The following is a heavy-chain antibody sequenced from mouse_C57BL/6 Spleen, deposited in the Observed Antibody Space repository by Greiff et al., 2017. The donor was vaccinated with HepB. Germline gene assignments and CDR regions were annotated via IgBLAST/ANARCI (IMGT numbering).Heavy chain of an antibody. Sequence: QVQLKESGAELMTPGASVTLSCKASGYTFTGYWIEWVKQRPGHGLEWIGGILPGSGSTNYNEKFKGKATFTADTSSNTAYMQLSSLTTEDSAIYYCAREEGAYDSSYEADWGQGTTVTVSA. J-gene: IGHJ3*01. CDR1: GYTFTGYW. CDR3: AREEGAYDSSYEAD. CDR2: ILPGSGST. D-gene: IGHD1-1*01. V-gene: IGHV1-9*01.